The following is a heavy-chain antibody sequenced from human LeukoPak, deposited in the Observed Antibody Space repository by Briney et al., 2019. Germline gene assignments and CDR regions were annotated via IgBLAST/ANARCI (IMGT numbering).Heavy chain of an antibody. CDR2: IKSKTDGGTT. D-gene: IGHD5-12*01. J-gene: IGHJ4*02. Sequence: GGSLRLSCAASGFAFSTAWMSWVRQAPGKGLEWDGPIKSKTDGGTTDYAAPVKGRFTISRDDSKNTLYLQMNSLKTEDTAVYYCTTGGYGGQFDYWGQGTLVTVSS. V-gene: IGHV3-15*01. CDR1: GFAFSTAW. CDR3: TTGGYGGQFDY.